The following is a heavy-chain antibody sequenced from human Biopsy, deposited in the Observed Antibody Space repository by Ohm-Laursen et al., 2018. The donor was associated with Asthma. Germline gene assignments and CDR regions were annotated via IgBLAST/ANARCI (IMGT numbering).Heavy chain of an antibody. CDR3: ARGYSTSWYFGY. J-gene: IGHJ4*02. Sequence: SLGLACAASGFTFRDYYMTWIRQAPGKGLEWVAYISSRGSNIFYADSVKGRFTISRDNAKKSLFLEMNSLTVEDTAVYFCARGYSTSWYFGYWGQGTLVTVSS. D-gene: IGHD6-13*01. V-gene: IGHV3-11*01. CDR2: ISSRGSNI. CDR1: GFTFRDYY.